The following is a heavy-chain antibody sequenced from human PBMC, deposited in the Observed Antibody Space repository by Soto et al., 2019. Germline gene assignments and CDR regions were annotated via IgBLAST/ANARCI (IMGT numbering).Heavy chain of an antibody. V-gene: IGHV3-23*01. CDR2: ISGSGGST. CDR1: GFTFSSYA. Sequence: EVQLLESGGGLVQPGGSLRLSCAASGFTFSSYAMSWVRQAPGKGLEWVSAISGSGGSTYYADSVKGRFTISRDNSKNTLYLQMNSLRAEDTAVYYCAKGVHTIDCDFWSGYRPVFFDYWGQGTLVTVSS. J-gene: IGHJ4*02. CDR3: AKGVHTIDCDFWSGYRPVFFDY. D-gene: IGHD3-3*01.